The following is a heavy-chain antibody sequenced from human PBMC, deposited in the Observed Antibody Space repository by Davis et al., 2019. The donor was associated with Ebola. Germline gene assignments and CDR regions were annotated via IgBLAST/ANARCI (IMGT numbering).Heavy chain of an antibody. D-gene: IGHD4-11*01. Sequence: MPSETLSLTCAVYGGSFSFYYWNWIRQPPGKGLEWIGEINHSGSTNYYPSLKSRVTISVDTSKNQFSLKLNSVTDADTAVYYCARAKRNYVVPRGSGPPYNMDVWGKGTTVTVSS. CDR2: INHSGST. J-gene: IGHJ6*03. V-gene: IGHV4-34*01. CDR1: GGSFSFYY. CDR3: ARAKRNYVVPRGSGPPYNMDV.